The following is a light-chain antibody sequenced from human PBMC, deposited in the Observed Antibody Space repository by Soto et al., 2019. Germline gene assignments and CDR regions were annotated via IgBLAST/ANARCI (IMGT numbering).Light chain of an antibody. CDR1: KSISTF. V-gene: IGKV1-39*01. CDR3: QQSHTTPLYT. CDR2: GAS. J-gene: IGKJ2*01. Sequence: DVQLTQSPSSLSASVGDRVNITCRASKSISTFLNWYQQKRGKAPKLLIYGASNLHSGVPSRFSGSGSGTDFTLTISSLQPEDFATYYCQQSHTTPLYTFGQGTKLEI.